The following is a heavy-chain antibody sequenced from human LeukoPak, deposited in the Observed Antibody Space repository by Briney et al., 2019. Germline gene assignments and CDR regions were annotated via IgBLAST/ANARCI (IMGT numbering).Heavy chain of an antibody. CDR2: ISGSGSGGRT. J-gene: IGHJ4*02. CDR1: GFTLSNSA. V-gene: IGHV3-23*01. CDR3: AKEEWLGKMNFFDY. D-gene: IGHD6-19*01. Sequence: GGSLRLSCAASGFTLSNSAMSWVRQAPGQGLEWVSSISGSGSGGRTYYADSVKGRFTISRDTSKNTLYLQMNSLRAEDTAVYFCAKEEWLGKMNFFDYWGQGTLVTVSS.